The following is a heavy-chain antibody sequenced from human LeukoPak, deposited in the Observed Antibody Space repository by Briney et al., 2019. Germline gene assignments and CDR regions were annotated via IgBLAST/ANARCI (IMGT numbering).Heavy chain of an antibody. D-gene: IGHD2-15*01. CDR2: VSGSGGST. J-gene: IGHJ4*02. Sequence: GGSLRLSCVVSGITLANYGMSWVRQAPGKGLEWVAGVSGSGGSTNYADSVKGRFTISRDNSKNTVFLQMNSLRAEDTAVYYCAKEEDIVVGVTSYFGYWGQGTLVSVSS. CDR3: AKEEDIVVGVTSYFGY. V-gene: IGHV3-23*01. CDR1: GITLANYG.